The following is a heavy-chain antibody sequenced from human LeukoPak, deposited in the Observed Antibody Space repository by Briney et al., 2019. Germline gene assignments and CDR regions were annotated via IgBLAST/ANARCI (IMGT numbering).Heavy chain of an antibody. J-gene: IGHJ6*02. V-gene: IGHV1-69*13. CDR1: GGTFSSYA. D-gene: IGHD4-11*01. Sequence: GASVKVSCKASGGTFSSYAISWVRQAPGQGLEWMGGIIPIFGTANYAQKFQGRVTITADESTSTAYMELSSLRSEDTAVYCCARENSNYAYYYYGMDVWGQGTTVTVSS. CDR3: ARENSNYAYYYYGMDV. CDR2: IIPIFGTA.